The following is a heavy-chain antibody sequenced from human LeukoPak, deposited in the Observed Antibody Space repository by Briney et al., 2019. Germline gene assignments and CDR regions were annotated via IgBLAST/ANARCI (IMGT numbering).Heavy chain of an antibody. CDR1: GFTFSTYW. D-gene: IGHD3-10*01. Sequence: GGSLRLSCAASGFTFSTYWMHWVRQAPGKGLVWVSRFNGGGNTATYADSVKGRFTISRDSAKNTLYLQMNSLRPEDTAVYYCARGGYYGSGCYDYWGQGTLVTVSS. J-gene: IGHJ4*02. CDR2: FNGGGNTA. V-gene: IGHV3-74*01. CDR3: ARGGYYGSGCYDY.